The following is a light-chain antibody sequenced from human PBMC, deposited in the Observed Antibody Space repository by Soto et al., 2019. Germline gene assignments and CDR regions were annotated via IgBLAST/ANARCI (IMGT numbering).Light chain of an antibody. V-gene: IGKV3-11*01. CDR2: DAS. CDR1: QSVSSY. CDR3: QHRSNWPLT. J-gene: IGKJ4*01. Sequence: EIVLTQSPVTLSLSAGERATLSCRASQSVSSYLAWYQQKPGQAPRLLIYDASNRATGIPARFNGSGSGTDFTLTISSLEPEDFAVYYCQHRSNWPLTFGGGTKVDIK.